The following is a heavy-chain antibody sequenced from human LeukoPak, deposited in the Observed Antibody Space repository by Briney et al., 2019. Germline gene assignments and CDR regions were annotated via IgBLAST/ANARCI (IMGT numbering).Heavy chain of an antibody. CDR2: IRSSGSTI. CDR3: ARVRGGNYNDY. V-gene: IGHV3-48*03. D-gene: IGHD1-26*01. Sequence: QPGGSLRLSCAASGFTFSSYEMNWVRQAPGKGLEWVSYIRSSGSTIYYADSVKGRFTISRDNAKNSLYLQMNSLRDDDTAVYYCARVRGGNYNDYWGQGTLVTVSS. J-gene: IGHJ4*02. CDR1: GFTFSSYE.